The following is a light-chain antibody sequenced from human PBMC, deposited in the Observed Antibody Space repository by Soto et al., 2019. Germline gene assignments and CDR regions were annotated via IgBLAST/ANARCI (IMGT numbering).Light chain of an antibody. CDR2: AAS. J-gene: IGKJ1*01. V-gene: IGKV1-12*01. Sequence: DIQMTQKQSSVSALVGDRVTISCRASQGISNWLAWYQQRPGKAPKLLISAASALQSGVPSRFSGSGSGTDFTLTISSLQPEDFATYYCQHYNSYSEAFGQGTKVDIK. CDR1: QGISNW. CDR3: QHYNSYSEA.